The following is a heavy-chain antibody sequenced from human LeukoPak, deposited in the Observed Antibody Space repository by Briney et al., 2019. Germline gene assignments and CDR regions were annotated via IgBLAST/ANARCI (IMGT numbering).Heavy chain of an antibody. J-gene: IGHJ5*02. CDR1: GFTFSSYS. V-gene: IGHV3-21*01. Sequence: PGGSLRLSCAASGFTFSSYSMNWVRQAPGKGLEWVLSISSSSSDIYYADSVKGRFTISRDNAKKTLYLQMNSLRAEDTAVNYCSIDYVWGSYRPTPGDPWGQGTLVTVSS. CDR2: ISSSSSDI. D-gene: IGHD3-16*02. CDR3: SIDYVWGSYRPTPGDP.